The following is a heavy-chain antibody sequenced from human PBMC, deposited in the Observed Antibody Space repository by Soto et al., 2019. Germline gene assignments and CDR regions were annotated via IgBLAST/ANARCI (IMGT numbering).Heavy chain of an antibody. J-gene: IGHJ3*02. D-gene: IGHD5-18*01. Sequence: GESLKISCKGSGYSFTSFWIGWVRQMPGKGLEWMGIIYPGDSDTRYSPSFQGQVTMSADKPISTAYLQWSSLKASDAAMYYCARRKSGYVDTAMVGAFDIWGQGTMVTVSS. CDR2: IYPGDSDT. V-gene: IGHV5-51*01. CDR1: GYSFTSFW. CDR3: ARRKSGYVDTAMVGAFDI.